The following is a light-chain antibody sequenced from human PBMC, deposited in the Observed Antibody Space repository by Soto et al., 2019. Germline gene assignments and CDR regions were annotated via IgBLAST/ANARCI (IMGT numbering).Light chain of an antibody. CDR3: SSYAGSSNV. CDR1: SSDVGGYNY. Sequence: QSVLTQPPSASGSPGQSVAISCTGTSSDVGGYNYVSWYQQHPGKAPKLMIYEVNKRHSGVPDRFSGSKSGNTASLTVSGLQAEDEADYYCSSYAGSSNVFGTGTKATVL. CDR2: EVN. J-gene: IGLJ1*01. V-gene: IGLV2-8*01.